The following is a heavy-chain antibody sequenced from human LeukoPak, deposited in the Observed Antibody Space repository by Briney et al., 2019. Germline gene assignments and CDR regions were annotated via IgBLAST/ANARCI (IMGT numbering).Heavy chain of an antibody. D-gene: IGHD3-9*01. J-gene: IGHJ3*02. CDR3: AKGPNYDILTGWRKTHNAFDI. V-gene: IGHV3-30*02. CDR2: IRYDGSNK. CDR1: GFTFSSSG. Sequence: GGSLRLSCAASGFTFSSSGMHWVRQAPGKGLEWVAFIRYDGSNKYYSDSVKGRFTISRDNSKNTLYLQMNSLRAEDTAVYYCAKGPNYDILTGWRKTHNAFDIWGHGTIVTVSS.